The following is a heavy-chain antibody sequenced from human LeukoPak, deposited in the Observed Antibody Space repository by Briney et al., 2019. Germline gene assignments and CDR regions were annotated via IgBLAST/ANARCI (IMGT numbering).Heavy chain of an antibody. CDR1: GFTFSSYG. V-gene: IGHV3-33*01. CDR3: ARNDLSNYYGMDV. CDR2: IWYDGSNK. J-gene: IGHJ6*02. Sequence: GGSLRLSCAASGFTFSSYGMHWVRQAPGKGLEWVAVIWYDGSNKYYADSMKGRFTISRDNSKNTLYLQMNSLRAEDTAVYYCARNDLSNYYGMDVWGQGTTVTVSS.